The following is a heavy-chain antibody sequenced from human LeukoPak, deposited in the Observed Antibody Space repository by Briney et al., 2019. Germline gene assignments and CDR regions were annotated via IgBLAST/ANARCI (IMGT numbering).Heavy chain of an antibody. CDR3: AEDYRRDGYNYGHLQH. CDR2: ISGDGDST. D-gene: IGHD5-24*01. V-gene: IGHV3-43*02. CDR1: GFSLGDYS. J-gene: IGHJ1*01. Sequence: GGSLRLSCAASGFSLGDYSMHRVRQGPGKGLEWVSLISGDGDSTYYADSVKGRFTISRDNSQNSLYLQMNSLRTEDTALYYCAEDYRRDGYNYGHLQHWGQGTLVTVSS.